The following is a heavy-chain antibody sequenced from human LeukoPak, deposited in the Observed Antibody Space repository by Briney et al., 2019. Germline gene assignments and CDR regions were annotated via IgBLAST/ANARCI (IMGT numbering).Heavy chain of an antibody. D-gene: IGHD3-10*01. V-gene: IGHV4-61*02. CDR1: GGSISSGSYY. CDR3: AREKGPGYYGSGSYDY. CDR2: IYTSGST. Sequence: PSETLSLTCTVSGGSISSGSYYWSWIRQPAGKGLEWIGRIYTSGSTNYNPSLKSRVTISVDTSRNQFSLKLSSVTAADTAVYYCAREKGPGYYGSGSYDYWGQGTLVTVSS. J-gene: IGHJ4*02.